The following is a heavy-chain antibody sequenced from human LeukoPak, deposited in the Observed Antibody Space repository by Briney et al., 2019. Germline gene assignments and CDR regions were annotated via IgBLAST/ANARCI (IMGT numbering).Heavy chain of an antibody. CDR2: ISGSGGST. J-gene: IGHJ4*02. CDR1: GSTFSSYA. V-gene: IGHV3-23*01. Sequence: PGGSLRLSCAASGSTFSSYAMSWVRQAPGKGLEWVSAISGSGGSTYYADSVKGRFTISRDNSKNTLYLQMNSLRAEDTAVYYCAKDLSYGSGIDYWGQGTLVTVSS. CDR3: AKDLSYGSGIDY. D-gene: IGHD3-10*01.